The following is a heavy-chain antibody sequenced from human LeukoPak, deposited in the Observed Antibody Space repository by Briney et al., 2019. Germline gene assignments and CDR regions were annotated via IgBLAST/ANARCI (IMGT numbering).Heavy chain of an antibody. D-gene: IGHD6-19*01. J-gene: IGHJ4*02. CDR3: ASYSSGWYSGWDY. V-gene: IGHV5-51*01. CDR1: GSSFTSYW. Sequence: GESLKISCKGSGSSFTSYWIGWGRQMPGKGLEGMGIIYPGYSDTTYSPSFQGQVPISADKSISTAYLQWSSLKASDTAMYYCASYSSGWYSGWDYWGQGTLVTVSS. CDR2: IYPGYSDT.